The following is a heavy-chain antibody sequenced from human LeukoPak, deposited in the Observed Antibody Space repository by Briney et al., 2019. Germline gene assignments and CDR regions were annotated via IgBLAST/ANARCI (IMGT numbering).Heavy chain of an antibody. Sequence: ASVTVSCKSSGYTFTCYYMHWVRQAPGQGLEWMGWINPNSGGTNYTQKFQGRVTMTRDTSISTAYMELSRLRSDDTAVYYCARAEVSGGYYDSSGYYFQHWGQGTLVTVSS. CDR1: GYTFTCYY. V-gene: IGHV1-2*02. CDR3: ARAEVSGGYYDSSGYYFQH. D-gene: IGHD3-22*01. CDR2: INPNSGGT. J-gene: IGHJ1*01.